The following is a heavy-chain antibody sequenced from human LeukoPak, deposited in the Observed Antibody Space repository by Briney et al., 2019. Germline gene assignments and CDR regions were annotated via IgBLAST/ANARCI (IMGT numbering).Heavy chain of an antibody. V-gene: IGHV1-46*01. J-gene: IGHJ4*02. CDR2: IYPRDGST. Sequence: ASVKVSCKASGYTFTSNYIHWVRQAPGQGLEWMGMIYPRDGSTSSAQKFQGRVTVTRDTSTSTVHMELSSLRSEDTAVYYCARDQEGFDYWGQGTLVTVSS. CDR3: ARDQEGFDY. CDR1: GYTFTSNY.